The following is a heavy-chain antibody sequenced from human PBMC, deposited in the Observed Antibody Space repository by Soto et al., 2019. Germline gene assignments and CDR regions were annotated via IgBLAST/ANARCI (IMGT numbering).Heavy chain of an antibody. D-gene: IGHD2-2*01. Sequence: SEPLSLTCTVSGGSISSYYWSWIRQPPGKGLEWIGYIYYSGSTNYNPSLKSRVTISVDTSKNQFSLKLSSVTAADTAVYYCARVGYCSSTSCYDVYYYMDVWGKGTTVTVSS. CDR3: ARVGYCSSTSCYDVYYYMDV. V-gene: IGHV4-59*01. J-gene: IGHJ6*03. CDR2: IYYSGST. CDR1: GGSISSYY.